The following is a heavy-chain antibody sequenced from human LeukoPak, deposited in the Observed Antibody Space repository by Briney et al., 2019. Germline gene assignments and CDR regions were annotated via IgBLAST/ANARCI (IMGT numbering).Heavy chain of an antibody. Sequence: PGGSLRLSCAASGFTLSSYAMSWVRQAPGKGLEWVSAISVSGNTYHADSVKGRFTISRDNSKNTLYLQMNSLRAEDTAVYYCAKSMDILTGYLWSLGYWGQGTLVTVSS. V-gene: IGHV3-23*01. J-gene: IGHJ4*02. CDR1: GFTLSSYA. CDR2: ISVSGNT. CDR3: AKSMDILTGYLWSLGY. D-gene: IGHD3-9*01.